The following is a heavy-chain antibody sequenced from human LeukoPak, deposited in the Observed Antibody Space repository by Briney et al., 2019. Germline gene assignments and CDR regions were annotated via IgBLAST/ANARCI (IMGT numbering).Heavy chain of an antibody. CDR3: ARGAGKYYFHGMDV. Sequence: PSETLSLTCTVSGGSISSSYGSWIRQPPGKGLGWIGHIYYSGSTNFNPSLKSRVTLSLDTSKNQFSLKLISLTAADTAVYYCARGAGKYYFHGMDVWGQGTTVTVSS. CDR2: IYYSGST. J-gene: IGHJ6*02. CDR1: GGSISSSY. V-gene: IGHV4-59*01.